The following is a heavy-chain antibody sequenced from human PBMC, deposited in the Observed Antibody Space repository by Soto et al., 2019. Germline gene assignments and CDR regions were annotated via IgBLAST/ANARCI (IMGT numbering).Heavy chain of an antibody. Sequence: GESLKISCKGSGYSFTSYWIGWVRQMPGKGLEWMGIIYPGDSDTRYSPSFQGQVTISAEKSISTAYLQWSSLKASDTAMYYCAGGGVRGVITRTRDYYGMDAWGQGTTVTVSS. V-gene: IGHV5-51*01. CDR2: IYPGDSDT. J-gene: IGHJ6*02. CDR3: AGGGVRGVITRTRDYYGMDA. CDR1: GYSFTSYW. D-gene: IGHD3-10*01.